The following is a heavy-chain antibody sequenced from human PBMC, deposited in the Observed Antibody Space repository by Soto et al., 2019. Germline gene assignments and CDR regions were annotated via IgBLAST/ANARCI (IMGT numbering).Heavy chain of an antibody. CDR3: ARVGRSSSSLGY. CDR2: IKQDGSEK. V-gene: IGHV3-7*01. J-gene: IGHJ4*02. D-gene: IGHD6-13*01. Sequence: APGKGLEWVANIKQDGSEKYYVDSVKGRFTISRDNAKNSLYLQMNSLRAEDTAVYYCARVGRSSSSLGYWGQGTLVTVSS.